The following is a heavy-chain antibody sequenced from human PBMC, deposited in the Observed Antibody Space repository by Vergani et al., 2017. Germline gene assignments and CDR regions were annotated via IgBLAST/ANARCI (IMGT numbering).Heavy chain of an antibody. Sequence: EVQLVESGGGLVQPGRSLRLSCTASGFTFGDYAMSWVRQAPGKGLEWVGFIRSKAYGGTTEYVASVKGRFTISRDDSKSIAYLQMNSLKTEDTAVYYCTITGGATDYWGQGTLVTVSS. D-gene: IGHD1-26*01. CDR1: GFTFGDYA. CDR3: TITGGATDY. CDR2: IRSKAYGGTT. J-gene: IGHJ4*02. V-gene: IGHV3-49*04.